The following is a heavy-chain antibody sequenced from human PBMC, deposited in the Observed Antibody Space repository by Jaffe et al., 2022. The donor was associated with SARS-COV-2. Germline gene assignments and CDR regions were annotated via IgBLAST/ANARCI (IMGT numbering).Heavy chain of an antibody. CDR2: ISSSSSYI. D-gene: IGHD5-12*01. V-gene: IGHV3-21*01. J-gene: IGHJ4*02. Sequence: EVQLVESGGGLVKPGGSLRLSCAASGFTFSSYSMNWVRQAPGKGLEWVSSISSSSSYIYYADSVKGRFTISRDNAKNSLYLQMNSLRAEDTAVYYCASSSGYGTSSSNWGQGTLVTVSS. CDR1: GFTFSSYS. CDR3: ASSSGYGTSSSN.